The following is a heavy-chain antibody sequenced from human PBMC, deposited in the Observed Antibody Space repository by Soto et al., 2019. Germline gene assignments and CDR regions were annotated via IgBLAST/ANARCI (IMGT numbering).Heavy chain of an antibody. CDR1: GFTFRSYF. D-gene: IGHD1-1*01. CDR3: ARENWYSMDV. J-gene: IGHJ6*02. CDR2: VTGDGSTT. V-gene: IGHV3-74*01. Sequence: GGSLRLSCAASGFTFRSYFMAWVRQAPGKGLALVSQVTGDGSTTNYADSVRGRFTISRDNAKNTLYLQMNSLRDEDTAIYYCARENWYSMDVWGQGTTVTAP.